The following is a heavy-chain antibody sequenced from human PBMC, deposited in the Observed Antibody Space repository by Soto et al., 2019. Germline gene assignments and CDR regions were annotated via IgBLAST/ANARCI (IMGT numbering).Heavy chain of an antibody. V-gene: IGHV1-69*13. CDR3: ARDIRNYVFWENYYYYGMDV. J-gene: IGHJ6*02. CDR1: GGTFSSYA. D-gene: IGHD1-7*01. Sequence: SVKVSCKASGGTFSSYAISWVRQAPGQGLEWMGGIIPIFGTANYAQKFQGRVTITADESTSTAYMELRSLRSDDTAVYYCARDIRNYVFWENYYYYGMDVWGQGTT. CDR2: IIPIFGTA.